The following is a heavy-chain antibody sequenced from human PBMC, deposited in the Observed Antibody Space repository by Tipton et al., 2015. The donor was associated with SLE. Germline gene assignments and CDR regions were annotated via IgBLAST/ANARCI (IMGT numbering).Heavy chain of an antibody. CDR1: GGSISSYY. V-gene: IGHV4-34*01. J-gene: IGHJ4*02. Sequence: TLSLTCTVSGGSISSYYWSWIRQPPGKGLEWIGEINHSGSTNYNPSLKSRVTISVDTSKNQFSLKLSSVTAADTAVYYCARAYYDSSGRFDYWGQGTLVTVSS. CDR3: ARAYYDSSGRFDY. CDR2: INHSGST. D-gene: IGHD3-22*01.